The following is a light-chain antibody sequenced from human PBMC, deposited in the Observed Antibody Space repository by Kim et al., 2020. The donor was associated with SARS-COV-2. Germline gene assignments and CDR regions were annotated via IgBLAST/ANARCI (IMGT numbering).Light chain of an antibody. J-gene: IGLJ2*01. CDR3: NSRDSNDNVV. CDR1: RLRSDY. Sequence: LVKTVSITCQGERLRSDYATWYQQKPGQAPIRAIYGKNNRPSGIPDRFSGSSSGNTASLTITGNQAGNEADYYCNSRDSNDNVVFGGGTQLTVL. V-gene: IGLV3-19*01. CDR2: GKN.